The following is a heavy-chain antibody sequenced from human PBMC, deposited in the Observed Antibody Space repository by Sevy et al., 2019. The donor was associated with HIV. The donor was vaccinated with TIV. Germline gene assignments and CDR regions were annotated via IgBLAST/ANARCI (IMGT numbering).Heavy chain of an antibody. CDR3: ARINCTNGVCFQXYXYXXXXX. Sequence: GGSLRLSCAASGFTFRSYSMNWVRQAPGKGLEWISSISTESTYIYYADSLKGRFTISRDNAKNSLFLQMNSLRAEDTXXYYCARINCTNGVCFQXYXYXXXXXWGQGTTVTVSS. D-gene: IGHD2-8*01. CDR1: GFTFRSYS. V-gene: IGHV3-21*01. J-gene: IGHJ6*02. CDR2: ISTESTYI.